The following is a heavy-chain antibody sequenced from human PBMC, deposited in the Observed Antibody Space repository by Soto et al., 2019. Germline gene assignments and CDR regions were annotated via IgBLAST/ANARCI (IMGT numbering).Heavy chain of an antibody. V-gene: IGHV4-30-4*01. J-gene: IGHJ6*02. D-gene: IGHD5-12*01. CDR2: IYYSGST. CDR3: AXDLVATTYHGHYYYGMTS. Sequence: SETLSLTCTVSGGSISSGDYYWSWIRQPPGKGLEWIGYIYYSGSTYYNPSLKSRVTISVDTSKNQFSLKLSSVTAADTAVYYCAXDLVATTYHGHYYYGMTSGAKGPRSPSP. CDR1: GGSISSGDYY.